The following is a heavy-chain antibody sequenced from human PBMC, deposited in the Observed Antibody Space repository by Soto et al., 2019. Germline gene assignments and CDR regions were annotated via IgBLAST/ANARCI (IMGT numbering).Heavy chain of an antibody. Sequence: SETLSLTCTVSGVSISSGGYYWSWIRQHPGKGLEWIGNIYYSGRTYYNPSLKSRVILSVDTSKNHFSLTLRSVTAADSAMYYCASVIGGGSEYYFDFWGQGALVTVSS. V-gene: IGHV4-31*03. J-gene: IGHJ4*02. D-gene: IGHD2-15*01. CDR2: IYYSGRT. CDR1: GVSISSGGYY. CDR3: ASVIGGGSEYYFDF.